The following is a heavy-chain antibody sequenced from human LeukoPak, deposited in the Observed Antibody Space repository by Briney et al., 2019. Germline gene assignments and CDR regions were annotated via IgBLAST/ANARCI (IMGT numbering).Heavy chain of an antibody. Sequence: PGGSLRLSCAASGFTFSTYAMHWVRQAPGKGLEYVSAITTNGGSTYYANSVKGRFTISRDNSKNTLYLQMGSLRAEDMAVYYCARGYVLLDDWGQGTLVTVSS. D-gene: IGHD2/OR15-2a*01. CDR3: ARGYVLLDD. CDR2: ITTNGGST. V-gene: IGHV3-64*01. CDR1: GFTFSTYA. J-gene: IGHJ4*02.